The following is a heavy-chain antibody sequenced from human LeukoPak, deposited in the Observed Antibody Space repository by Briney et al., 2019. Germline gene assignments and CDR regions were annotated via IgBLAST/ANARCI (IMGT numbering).Heavy chain of an antibody. D-gene: IGHD6-13*01. CDR3: ARDRHGYFDY. J-gene: IGHJ4*02. CDR2: ISHNVETK. Sequence: PGGSLRLSCAASGLTFSDHYMIWLRQAPGEGLEAISYISHNVETKYYADSVKGRLSLSRDNAKSSLYLQMNSLRVEDTAVYYCARDRHGYFDYWGQGTLVTVSS. CDR1: GLTFSDHY. V-gene: IGHV3-11*01.